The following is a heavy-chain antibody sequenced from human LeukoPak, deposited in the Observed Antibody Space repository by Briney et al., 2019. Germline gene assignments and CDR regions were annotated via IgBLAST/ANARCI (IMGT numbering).Heavy chain of an antibody. CDR2: RWNDGSNK. D-gene: IGHD3-9*01. CDR1: GFTFSSYG. CDR3: ARDGGLTAYYPNWFDP. J-gene: IGHJ5*02. Sequence: GRSLRLSCAASGFTFSSYGMHWVRQAPAKGLGGEGVRWNDGSNKYYADSVKGRFTNSRDNSKNTLYLQKNSLRAEDTAVYYCARDGGLTAYYPNWFDPWGQGTLATVSS. V-gene: IGHV3-33*01.